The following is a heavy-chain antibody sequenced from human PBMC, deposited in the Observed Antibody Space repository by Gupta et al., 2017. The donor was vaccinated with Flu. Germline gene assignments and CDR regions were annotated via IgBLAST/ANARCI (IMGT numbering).Heavy chain of an antibody. CDR3: ARGSSYYYDSSGYYLEY. CDR2: ISSYRTNI. J-gene: IGHJ4*02. Sequence: EVQMVESGGGLVKPGGSLRLSCAASGFTFNSFAMIWVRQTPGRGLEWFSSISSYRTNIYHADSVKGRFTISRDIARNSLYLQMNSLRAEDTGVYYCARGSSYYYDSSGYYLEYWGQGTLVTVSS. D-gene: IGHD3-22*01. CDR1: GFTFNSFA. V-gene: IGHV3-21*02.